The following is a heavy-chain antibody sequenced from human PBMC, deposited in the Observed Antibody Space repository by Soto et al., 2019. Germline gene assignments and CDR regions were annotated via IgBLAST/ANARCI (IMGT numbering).Heavy chain of an antibody. V-gene: IGHV4-30-4*01. D-gene: IGHD3-10*01. CDR3: AREMVWFGELLARFDP. CDR2: IYYSGST. Sequence: QVQLQESGPGLVKPSQTLSLTCTVSGGSISSGDYYWSWIRQPPGKGLEWIGYIYYSGSTYYNPSLKSRVTISVDTSKNQFCLKLSSVTAADTAVYYCAREMVWFGELLARFDPWGQGTLVTVSS. CDR1: GGSISSGDYY. J-gene: IGHJ5*02.